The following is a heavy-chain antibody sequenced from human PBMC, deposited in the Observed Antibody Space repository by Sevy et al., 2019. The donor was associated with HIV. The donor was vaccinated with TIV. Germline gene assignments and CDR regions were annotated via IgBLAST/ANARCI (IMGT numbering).Heavy chain of an antibody. CDR2: INPNSVGT. D-gene: IGHD3-22*01. V-gene: IGHV1-2*02. Sequence: ASVKVSCKASGYTFTGYYMHWVRQAPGQGLEWVGWINPNSVGTNYAQKFQGRVTMTRDTSISTAYMELSRLRSDVTAVYYCASLDSSGFLFFDPWGQGTLVTVSS. J-gene: IGHJ5*02. CDR3: ASLDSSGFLFFDP. CDR1: GYTFTGYY.